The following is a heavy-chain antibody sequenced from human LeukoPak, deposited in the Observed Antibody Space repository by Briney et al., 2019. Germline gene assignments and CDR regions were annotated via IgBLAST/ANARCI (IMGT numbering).Heavy chain of an antibody. V-gene: IGHV4-59*01. D-gene: IGHD3-10*01. CDR2: IYYSGSST. J-gene: IGHJ6*02. CDR1: GGSMSGFF. Sequence: SETLSLTCTVSGGSMSGFFWTWIRQPPGKELEWIGSIYYSGSSTKYNPSLKSRVTVSVDTSKSQFFLKLNSAIAADTAVYFCARTSRHYYGSGTNLTPWPAGMDVWGQGTTVTVSS. CDR3: ARTSRHYYGSGTNLTPWPAGMDV.